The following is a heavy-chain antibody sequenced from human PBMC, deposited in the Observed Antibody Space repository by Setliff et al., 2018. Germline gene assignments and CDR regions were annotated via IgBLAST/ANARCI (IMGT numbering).Heavy chain of an antibody. V-gene: IGHV4-59*08. CDR2: VYYSGDT. CDR1: GGPFSGAS. Sequence: ASETLSLTCTVSGGPFSGASIWSWIRQPPGKGLEFIGYVYYSGDTKSNPSLKSRVTMSVDTSKNQFSLQLSSVTAADTAVYYCARAGLAGRTSSYYYYYYMDVWGKGTTVTVSS. J-gene: IGHJ6*03. D-gene: IGHD6-6*01. CDR3: ARAGLAGRTSSYYYYYYMDV.